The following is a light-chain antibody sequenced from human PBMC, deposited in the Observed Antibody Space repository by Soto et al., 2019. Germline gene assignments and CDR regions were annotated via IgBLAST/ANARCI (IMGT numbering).Light chain of an antibody. CDR3: SSYTSSSPRV. V-gene: IGLV2-14*01. CDR2: EVS. CDR1: SSDVGGYNY. Sequence: QSVLTQPASASGSPGQSITISCTGTSSDVGGYNYVSWYQQHPGKAPKLMIYEVSNRPSGVSNRFSGSKSGNTASLTISGLQAEDEADYYCSSYTSSSPRVFGTGTKVTVL. J-gene: IGLJ1*01.